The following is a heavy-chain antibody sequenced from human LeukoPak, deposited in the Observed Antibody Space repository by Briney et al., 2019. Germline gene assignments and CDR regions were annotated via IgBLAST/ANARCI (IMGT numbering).Heavy chain of an antibody. D-gene: IGHD1-1*01. J-gene: IGHJ5*02. Sequence: SETLSLTCNLSGGPVSSGAYYWSWVRQPPGKGLDWIGYVSNSGSAEYNPSLKSRVTMSVDTTTNQFSLKLSSVTAADTAVYYCAREGPNDGAFDPGGQGTLVTVSS. CDR2: VSNSGSA. CDR3: AREGPNDGAFDP. V-gene: IGHV4-61*08. CDR1: GGPVSSGAYY.